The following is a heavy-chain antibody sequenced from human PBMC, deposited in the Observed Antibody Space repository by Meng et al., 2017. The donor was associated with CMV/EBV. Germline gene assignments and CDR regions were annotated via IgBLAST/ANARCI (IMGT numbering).Heavy chain of an antibody. CDR2: IYYSGST. CDR1: GSISSGGYY. CDR3: ARDACNSSTSCYYFDY. Sequence: GSISSGGYYWSWIRQHPGKGLEWIGYIYYSGSTYYTPSLKSRVTISVDTSKNPFSLKLSSVTAADTAVYYCARDACNSSTSCYYFDYWGQGTLVTVSS. D-gene: IGHD2-2*01. J-gene: IGHJ4*02. V-gene: IGHV4-31*02.